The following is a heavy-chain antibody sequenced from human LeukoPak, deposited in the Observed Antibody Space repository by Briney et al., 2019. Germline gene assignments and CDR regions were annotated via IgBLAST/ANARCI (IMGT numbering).Heavy chain of an antibody. J-gene: IGHJ1*01. Sequence: PSQTLSLTCAVSGASISNVDYYWNWIRQPPGKGLEWIGYIYYSGSATYNPSLKSRVTISVDTSKNQFSLKLSSVTAADTAVYFCARTRRFSDDYETAEHFQRWGQGTLVTVSS. V-gene: IGHV4-30-4*01. CDR2: IYYSGSA. CDR1: GASISNVDYY. CDR3: ARTRRFSDDYETAEHFQR. D-gene: IGHD4-17*01.